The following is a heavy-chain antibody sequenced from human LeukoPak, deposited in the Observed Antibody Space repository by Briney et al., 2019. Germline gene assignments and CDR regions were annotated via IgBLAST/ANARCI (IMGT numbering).Heavy chain of an antibody. J-gene: IGHJ4*02. D-gene: IGHD1-7*01. CDR1: GYTFTGYY. Sequence: ASVKVSCKASGYTFTGYYMHWVRQAPGQGLEWMGWINPNSGGTNYEQKFQGRVTMTRDTSISTAYMELSRLRSDDTAVYYCARELELAAFDYWGQGTLVTVSS. CDR2: INPNSGGT. CDR3: ARELELAAFDY. V-gene: IGHV1-2*02.